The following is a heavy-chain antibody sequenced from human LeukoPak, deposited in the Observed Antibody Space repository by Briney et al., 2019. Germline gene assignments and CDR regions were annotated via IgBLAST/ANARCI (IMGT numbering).Heavy chain of an antibody. J-gene: IGHJ4*02. CDR1: GYPFTTYD. CDR2: ISSTGYTT. Sequence: GGSLRLSCAASGYPFTTYDMNWVRQAPGKGLEWVSVISSTGYTTYYADSVKDRFTDSRDNSQNTLYLQMNSLRAEDTAVYYCAKRRDSSARAFDYWGQGTLVTVSS. CDR3: AKRRDSSARAFDY. V-gene: IGHV3-23*01. D-gene: IGHD2-15*01.